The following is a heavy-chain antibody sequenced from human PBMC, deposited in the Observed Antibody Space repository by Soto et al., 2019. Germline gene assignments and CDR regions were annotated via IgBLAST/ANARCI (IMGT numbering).Heavy chain of an antibody. V-gene: IGHV1-18*01. D-gene: IGHD2-2*01. CDR2: IDPKNGNT. J-gene: IGHJ4*02. CDR3: AKEYCDSSRCFLPDY. CDR1: GYTFTTFG. Sequence: ASVKVSCKASGYTFTTFGISWVRQAPGQGLGWMGGIDPKNGNTKDAQKFQGRVTMTTDTSTSTAYMELRSLRSDDTAVYYCAKEYCDSSRCFLPDYWGQGALVTVSS.